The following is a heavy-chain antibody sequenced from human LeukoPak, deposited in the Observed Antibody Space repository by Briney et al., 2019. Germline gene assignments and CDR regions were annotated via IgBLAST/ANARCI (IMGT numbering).Heavy chain of an antibody. CDR3: AELGITMIGGV. CDR1: GFTFDDYA. CDR2: INWNSNRI. J-gene: IGHJ6*04. V-gene: IGHV3-9*01. Sequence: PGRSLRLSCAASGFTFDDYAMHWVRQAPGKGLEWVSGINWNSNRISYADSVKGRFTISRDNAKNSLYLQMNSLRAEDTAVYYCAELGITMIGGVWGKGTTVTIPS. D-gene: IGHD3-10*02.